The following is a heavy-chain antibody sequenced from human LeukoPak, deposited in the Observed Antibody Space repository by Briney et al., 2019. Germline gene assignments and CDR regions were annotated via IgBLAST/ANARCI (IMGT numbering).Heavy chain of an antibody. CDR1: GYSISSGYY. V-gene: IGHV4-61*01. CDR2: IYYSGST. Sequence: PSETLSLTCTVSGYSISSGYYWGWIRQPPGKGLEWIGYIYYSGSTNYNPSLKSRVTISVDTSKNQFSLKLSSVTAADTAVYYCARDGVATRGTIPGNYFDYWGQGTLVTVSS. D-gene: IGHD5-12*01. CDR3: ARDGVATRGTIPGNYFDY. J-gene: IGHJ4*02.